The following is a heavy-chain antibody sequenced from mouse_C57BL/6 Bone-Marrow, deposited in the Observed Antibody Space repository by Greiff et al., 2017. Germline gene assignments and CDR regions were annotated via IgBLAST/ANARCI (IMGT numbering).Heavy chain of an antibody. CDR3: ASVGYDGYFDV. Sequence: EVQLQQSGPELVKPGASVKISCKASGYTFTDYYMNWVKQSHGKSLEWIGDINPNNGGTSYNQKFKGKATLTVDKSSSTAYMELRSLTSEDSADYYCASVGYDGYFDVWGTGTTVTVSS. J-gene: IGHJ1*03. CDR1: GYTFTDYY. D-gene: IGHD2-14*01. CDR2: INPNNGGT. V-gene: IGHV1-26*01.